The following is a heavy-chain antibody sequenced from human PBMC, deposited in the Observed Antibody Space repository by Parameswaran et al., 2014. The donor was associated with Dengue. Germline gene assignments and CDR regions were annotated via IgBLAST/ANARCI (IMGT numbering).Heavy chain of an antibody. D-gene: IGHD2-2*01. CDR1: GGPISSGGYY. J-gene: IGHJ6*02. Sequence: ASETLSLTCTVSGGPISSGGYYWSWIRQHPGKGLEWIGYIYYSGSTYYNPSLKSRVTISVDTSKNQFSLKLSSVTAADTAVYYCARVYCSSTSCYAHYGMDVWGQGTTVTVS. CDR2: IYYSGST. V-gene: IGHV4-31*03. CDR3: ARVYCSSTSCYAHYGMDV.